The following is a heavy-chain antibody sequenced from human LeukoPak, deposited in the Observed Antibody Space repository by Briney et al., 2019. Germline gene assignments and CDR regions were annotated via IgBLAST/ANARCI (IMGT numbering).Heavy chain of an antibody. V-gene: IGHV3-30-3*01. J-gene: IGHJ4*02. CDR3: ARDLLAGTGGDY. CDR1: GFTFSTYA. D-gene: IGHD6-13*01. CDR2: TSYDGINK. Sequence: GRSLRLSCAGSGFTFSTYAMQWVRQAPGKGLEWVGVTSYDGINKYYADSVKGRFTISRDNSKNMLYLQMNSLRADDTAVYYCARDLLAGTGGDYGGQGTLVTVSS.